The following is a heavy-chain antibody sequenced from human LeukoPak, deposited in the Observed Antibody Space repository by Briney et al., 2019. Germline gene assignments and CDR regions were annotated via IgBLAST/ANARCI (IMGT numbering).Heavy chain of an antibody. J-gene: IGHJ6*02. V-gene: IGHV3-7*05. CDR1: GFTFSTYW. CDR3: AKGGTTNQYYYFYYVMDV. D-gene: IGHD2/OR15-2a*01. CDR2: IKQDGSEE. Sequence: SGGSLRLSCAASGFTFSTYWMSWVRQVPGKGLEWVANIKQDGSEEYYVDSVKGRFTIFRDNAKNSLFLQMNSLRAEDTAVYYCAKGGTTNQYYYFYYVMDVWGQGTTVTVSS.